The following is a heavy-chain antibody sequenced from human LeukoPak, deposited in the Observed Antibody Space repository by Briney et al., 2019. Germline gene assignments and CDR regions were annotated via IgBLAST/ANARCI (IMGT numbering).Heavy chain of an antibody. CDR3: AKDSKRDIVVVPAAIDY. CDR1: GFTFSSYG. J-gene: IGHJ4*02. D-gene: IGHD2-2*01. Sequence: GGSLRLSCAASGFTFSSYGMHWVRQAPGKGLEWVAFIRYDGSNKYYADSVKGRFTISRDNSKNTLYLQMNSLRAEDTAVYYCAKDSKRDIVVVPAAIDYWGQGTLVTVSS. CDR2: IRYDGSNK. V-gene: IGHV3-30*02.